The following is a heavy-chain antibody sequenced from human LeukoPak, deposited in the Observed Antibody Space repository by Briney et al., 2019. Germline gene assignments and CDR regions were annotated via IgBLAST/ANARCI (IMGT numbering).Heavy chain of an antibody. CDR3: VKDLMGGSYVSVD. J-gene: IGHJ4*02. D-gene: IGHD1-26*01. V-gene: IGHV3-7*01. CDR1: GFTFSSYW. Sequence: GGSLRLSCAASGFTFSSYWMSWVRQAPGKGLEWVANIKQDGSEKYYVDSVKGRFTISRDNSKNTLYLQMSSLRAEDTAVYYCVKDLMGGSYVSVDWGQGTLVTVSS. CDR2: IKQDGSEK.